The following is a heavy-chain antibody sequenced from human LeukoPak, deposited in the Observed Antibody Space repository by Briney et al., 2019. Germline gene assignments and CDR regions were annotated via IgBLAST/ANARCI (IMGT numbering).Heavy chain of an antibody. CDR2: IYPGDSDT. CDR3: ARQKYGSGSYYNGDYYCGMDV. D-gene: IGHD3-10*01. J-gene: IGHJ6*02. CDR1: GYSFTSYW. V-gene: IGHV5-51*01. Sequence: GESLKISCKGSGYSFTSYWIGWGRQMPGKGLEWMGIIYPGDSDTRYSPSFQGQVTISADKSISTAYLQWSSLKASDTAMYYCARQKYGSGSYYNGDYYCGMDVWGQGTTVTVSS.